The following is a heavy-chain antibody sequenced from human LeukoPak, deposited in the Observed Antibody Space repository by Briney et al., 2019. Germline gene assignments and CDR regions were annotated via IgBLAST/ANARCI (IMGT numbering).Heavy chain of an antibody. Sequence: GGSLRLSCAASGFTFSSYGMRWVRQAPGKGLEWVAVISYDGSNKYYADSVKGRFTISRDNSKNTLYLQMNSLRAEDTAVYYCARGGKYCSGGSCYSVLDYWGQGTLVTVSS. CDR2: ISYDGSNK. V-gene: IGHV3-30*03. D-gene: IGHD2-15*01. CDR1: GFTFSSYG. CDR3: ARGGKYCSGGSCYSVLDY. J-gene: IGHJ4*02.